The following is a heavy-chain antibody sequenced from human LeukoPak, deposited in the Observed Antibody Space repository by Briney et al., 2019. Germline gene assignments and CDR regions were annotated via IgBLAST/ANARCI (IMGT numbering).Heavy chain of an antibody. CDR2: IYSGGST. D-gene: IGHD6-19*01. V-gene: IGHV3-53*01. CDR1: GFTVSSNY. Sequence: GGSLRLSCAASGFTVSSNYMSWVRQAPGKGLEWVSVIYSGGSTYYADSVKGRFTISRDNSKNTLYLQMNSLRAEDTAVYYCARAPRWLGYYFDYWGQGTLVTVSS. CDR3: ARAPRWLGYYFDY. J-gene: IGHJ4*02.